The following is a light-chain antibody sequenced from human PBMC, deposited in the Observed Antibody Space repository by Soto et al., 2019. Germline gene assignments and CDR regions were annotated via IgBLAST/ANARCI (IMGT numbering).Light chain of an antibody. Sequence: IVMTQSPATLSVSPWGRATLSCRASQSIGSRFLAWYQQKPGQAPRLLIYGASNRATGIPDRFSGSGSGTDFTLTISRLEPEDFAVYYCQQSGTSPPVAFGGGTKVDIK. V-gene: IGKV3-20*01. CDR2: GAS. CDR1: QSIGSRF. CDR3: QQSGTSPPVA. J-gene: IGKJ4*01.